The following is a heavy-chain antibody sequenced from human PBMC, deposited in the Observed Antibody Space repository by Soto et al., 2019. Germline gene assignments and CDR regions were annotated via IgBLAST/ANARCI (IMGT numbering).Heavy chain of an antibody. CDR2: IIPIFGTA. Sequence: QVQLVQSGAEVKKPGSSVKVSCKASGGTFSSYAISWVRQAPGQGLEWMGGIIPIFGTANYAQKIQGRVTITEDESTSPAYVELSSLRSEDTAVYYCAVGYCSSTSCYVYYYYGMDVWGQGTTVTDSS. CDR3: AVGYCSSTSCYVYYYYGMDV. V-gene: IGHV1-69*01. D-gene: IGHD2-2*01. J-gene: IGHJ6*02. CDR1: GGTFSSYA.